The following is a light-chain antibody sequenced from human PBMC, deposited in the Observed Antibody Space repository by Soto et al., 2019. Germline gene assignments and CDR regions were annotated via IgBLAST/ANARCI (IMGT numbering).Light chain of an antibody. CDR1: QSVYTN. CDR2: GAS. V-gene: IGKV3-15*01. CDR3: QQYNSYWT. J-gene: IGKJ1*01. Sequence: EIVMTQSPATLSVSPGERATLSCRASQSVYTNFAWYQQKPGQAPRLLIYGASTRATNIPARFSGSGSGTEFTLTISNLQSEDFATYYCQQYNSYWTFGQGTKVEIK.